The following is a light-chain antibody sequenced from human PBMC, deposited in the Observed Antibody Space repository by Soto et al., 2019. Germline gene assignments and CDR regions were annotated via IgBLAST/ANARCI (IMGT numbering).Light chain of an antibody. CDR3: QQAANFPLT. CDR1: QGMGRW. J-gene: IGKJ4*01. Sequence: DIQMTQSPSSVSASVGDRVTITCRASQGMGRWLAWYQHKPGKAPKLLISAASSLQSGVPSRFSGSGSETDFTLTITSLQPDDFATYYCQQAANFPLTFGGGTKVEIK. V-gene: IGKV1-12*01. CDR2: AAS.